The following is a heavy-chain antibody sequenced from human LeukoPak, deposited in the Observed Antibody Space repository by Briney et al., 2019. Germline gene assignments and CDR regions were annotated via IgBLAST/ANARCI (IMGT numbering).Heavy chain of an antibody. CDR3: AMIAAAGTGVDY. J-gene: IGHJ4*02. CDR2: IIPILGIA. V-gene: IGHV1-69*04. D-gene: IGHD6-13*01. Sequence: SVKVSCKASGGTFSSYAISWVRQAPGQGLEWMGRIIPILGIANYAQKFQGRVTITADKSTSTAYMELSSLRSEDTAAYYCAMIAAAGTGVDYWGQGTLVTVSS. CDR1: GGTFSSYA.